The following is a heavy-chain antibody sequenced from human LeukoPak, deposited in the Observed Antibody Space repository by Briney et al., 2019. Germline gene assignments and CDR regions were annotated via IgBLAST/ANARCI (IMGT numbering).Heavy chain of an antibody. D-gene: IGHD3-16*02. CDR3: ARRADVWGSYRPTDDY. CDR1: GFTFSSYE. CDR2: ISSSGSTI. Sequence: PGGSLRLSCAASGFTFSSYEMNWVRQAPGKGLEWVSYISSSGSTIYYADSVKGRFTISRDNAKNSLYLQMNSLRAEDTAVYYCARRADVWGSYRPTDDYWGQGTLVTVSS. V-gene: IGHV3-48*03. J-gene: IGHJ4*02.